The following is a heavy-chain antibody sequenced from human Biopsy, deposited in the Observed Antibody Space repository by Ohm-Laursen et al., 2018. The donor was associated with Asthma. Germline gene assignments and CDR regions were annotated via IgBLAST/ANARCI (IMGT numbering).Heavy chain of an antibody. Sequence: LTLTCAASGFTFSSFGMHWVRQAPGKGLEWVACISYDGSNKYYADSVKGRSTISRDNSKNTLYLQMNSLRAEDTAVYYCSREEPTSGWYQGSILRWGQGTLVTVSS. J-gene: IGHJ4*02. CDR2: ISYDGSNK. D-gene: IGHD6-19*01. CDR1: GFTFSSFG. V-gene: IGHV3-30*03. CDR3: SREEPTSGWYQGSILR.